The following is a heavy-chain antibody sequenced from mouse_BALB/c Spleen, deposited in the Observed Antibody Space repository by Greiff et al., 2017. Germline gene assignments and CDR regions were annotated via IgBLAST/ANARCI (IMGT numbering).Heavy chain of an antibody. Sequence: DVMLVESGGGLVKPGGSLKLSCAASGFTFSSYAMSWVRQTPEKRLEWVASISSGGSTYYPDSVKGRFTISRDNARNILYLQMSSLRSEDTAMYYCARGGDGYSLYDFDYWGQGTSVTVSS. V-gene: IGHV5-6-5*01. J-gene: IGHJ4*01. CDR1: GFTFSSYA. D-gene: IGHD2-3*01. CDR2: ISSGGST. CDR3: ARGGDGYSLYDFDY.